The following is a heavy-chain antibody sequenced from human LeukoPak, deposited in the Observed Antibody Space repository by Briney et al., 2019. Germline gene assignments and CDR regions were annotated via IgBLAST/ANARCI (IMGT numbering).Heavy chain of an antibody. D-gene: IGHD3-10*01. Sequence: ASVKVSCKASGGTFSSYAISWVRQAPGQGLEWMGGIIPIFGTANYAQKFQGRVTITADESTSTAYMELSSLRSEDTAVYYCAKESHYYGSGSYYHPDYWGQGTLVTVSS. CDR2: IIPIFGTA. V-gene: IGHV1-69*13. CDR3: AKESHYYGSGSYYHPDY. J-gene: IGHJ4*02. CDR1: GGTFSSYA.